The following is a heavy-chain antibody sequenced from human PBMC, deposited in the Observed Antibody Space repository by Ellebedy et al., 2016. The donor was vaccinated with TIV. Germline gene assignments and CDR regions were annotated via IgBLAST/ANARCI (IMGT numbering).Heavy chain of an antibody. CDR3: SSLCSSTSCYRANLDY. D-gene: IGHD2-2*02. J-gene: IGHJ4*02. CDR1: GCPITSNSYY. Sequence: MPSETLSLTCTVSGCPITSNSYYWGWLRHPPGQGLEWIGSLYYTGSTYYNPSLKSRVTISLETSKNQFSLELSPVTAADTAVYSCSSLCSSTSCYRANLDYWGQGTLVTVSA. V-gene: IGHV4-39*07. CDR2: LYYTGST.